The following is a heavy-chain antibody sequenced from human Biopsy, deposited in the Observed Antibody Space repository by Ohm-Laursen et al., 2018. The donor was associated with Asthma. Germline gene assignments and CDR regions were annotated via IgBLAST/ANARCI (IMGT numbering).Heavy chain of an antibody. D-gene: IGHD3-22*01. CDR1: GFAASRDY. V-gene: IGHV3-53*01. Sequence: GSLRLSCSASGFAASRDYMFWVRQAPGKGLEWVSVIYSGGTSHTADSVRGRFTISRDYSKNTLYLQMHSLRAEDTAVYYCAREDSSNWSHYYFDYWGQGTLVTVSS. CDR3: AREDSSNWSHYYFDY. CDR2: IYSGGTS. J-gene: IGHJ4*02.